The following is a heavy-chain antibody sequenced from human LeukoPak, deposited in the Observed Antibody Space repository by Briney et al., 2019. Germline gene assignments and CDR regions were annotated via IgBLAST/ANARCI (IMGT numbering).Heavy chain of an antibody. D-gene: IGHD3/OR15-3a*01. V-gene: IGHV3-21*01. J-gene: IGHJ6*02. CDR2: ISSSSGYI. CDR1: GFTFSTYS. Sequence: GGSLRLSCAASGFTFSTYSMNWVRQAPGKGLEWVSSISSSSGYIDYADSVKGRFTISRDNAKNSLYLQMNSLRAEDTAVYYCARERMDSNTFMYGMDVWGQGTTVTVSS. CDR3: ARERMDSNTFMYGMDV.